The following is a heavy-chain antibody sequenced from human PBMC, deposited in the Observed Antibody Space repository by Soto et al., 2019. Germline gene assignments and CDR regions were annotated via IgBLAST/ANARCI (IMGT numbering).Heavy chain of an antibody. CDR1: GYSFTSYW. CDR3: ARGVKMATPHKYYFDY. V-gene: IGHV5-51*01. CDR2: IYPGDSDT. Sequence: PGESLKISCKGSGYSFTSYWIGWVRQMPGKGLEWMGIIYPGDSDTRYSPSFQGQVTISSDRSTNTAYLQWSSLKASDTAMYYCARGVKMATPHKYYFDYWGQGTLVTVSS. J-gene: IGHJ4*02. D-gene: IGHD5-12*01.